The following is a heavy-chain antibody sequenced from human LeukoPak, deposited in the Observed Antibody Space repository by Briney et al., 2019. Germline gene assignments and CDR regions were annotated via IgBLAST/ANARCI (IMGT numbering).Heavy chain of an antibody. CDR1: GFTVSSNY. CDR3: AREALGYYHYYMDV. V-gene: IGHV3-66*01. Sequence: SGGSLRLSCAASGFTVSSNYMSWVRQAPGKGLEWVSVIYSGGFTNYADSVKGRFTISRDNSKNTLYLQMNSLRAEDTAVYYCAREALGYYHYYMDVWGKGTTVTISS. J-gene: IGHJ6*03. CDR2: IYSGGFT. D-gene: IGHD7-27*01.